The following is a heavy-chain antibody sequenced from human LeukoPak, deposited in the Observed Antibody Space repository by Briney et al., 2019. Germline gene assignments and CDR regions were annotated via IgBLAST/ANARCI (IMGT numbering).Heavy chain of an antibody. D-gene: IGHD3-22*01. CDR1: GFTCPSSA. CDR2: IGAGAISK. CDR3: AQSYDSSGYPLGDY. Sequence: GGSLTLSCTASGFTCPSSAMAWVRQAPGKGLEWVSPIGAGAISKYYADSVKGRFTISRDYSTKTAYLQMKSLRAEDTAVYYCAQSYDSSGYPLGDYWGQGTLVTVSS. V-gene: IGHV3-23*01. J-gene: IGHJ4*02.